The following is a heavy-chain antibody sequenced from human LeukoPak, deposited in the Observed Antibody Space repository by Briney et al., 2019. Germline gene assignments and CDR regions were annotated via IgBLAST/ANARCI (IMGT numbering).Heavy chain of an antibody. Sequence: AASVKVSCKASGYTFNGYYMHWVRQAPGQGLEWMGWINPNSGGTNYAQKFQGRVTMTRDTSISTAYMELSRLRSDDTAVYYCAREQVDSSARWGLFDYWGQGTLVTVSS. J-gene: IGHJ4*02. V-gene: IGHV1-2*02. D-gene: IGHD3-22*01. CDR3: AREQVDSSARWGLFDY. CDR2: INPNSGGT. CDR1: GYTFNGYY.